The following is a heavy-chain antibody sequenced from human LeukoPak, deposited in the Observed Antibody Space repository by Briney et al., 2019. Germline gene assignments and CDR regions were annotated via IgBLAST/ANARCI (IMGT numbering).Heavy chain of an antibody. Sequence: GGSLRLSCAASGFTSSNYGMNWVRQAPGKGLEWVSYIISSSSTIYYAGSGKGRFTISRDNAKNSLYLQMNSLRAEDTAVYYCARYRSRWSVDYWGQGTLVTVSS. CDR1: GFTSSNYG. J-gene: IGHJ4*02. D-gene: IGHD6-19*01. CDR2: IISSSSTI. CDR3: ARYRSRWSVDY. V-gene: IGHV3-48*01.